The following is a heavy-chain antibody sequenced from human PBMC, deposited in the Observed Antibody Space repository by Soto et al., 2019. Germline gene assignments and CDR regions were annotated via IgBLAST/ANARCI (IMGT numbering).Heavy chain of an antibody. V-gene: IGHV3-7*05. CDR1: GFTFSSYW. D-gene: IGHD3-22*01. J-gene: IGHJ4*02. CDR2: IKQDGSEK. CDR3: ARVVPGSGYSFDY. Sequence: PGGSLSLSCAASGFTFSSYWMSWVRQAPGKGLEWVANIKQDGSEKYYVDSVKGRFTISRDNAKNSLYLQMNSLRAEDTAVYYCARVVPGSGYSFDYWGQGTLVTVSS.